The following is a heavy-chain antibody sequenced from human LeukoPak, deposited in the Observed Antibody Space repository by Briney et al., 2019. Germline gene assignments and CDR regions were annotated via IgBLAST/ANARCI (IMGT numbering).Heavy chain of an antibody. CDR3: ARDSLDGVFDY. CDR1: GFIFSDAW. V-gene: IGHV3-15*01. Sequence: PGGSLRLSCAGSGFIFSDAWMTWVRQAPGKGLEWLGHIKSKVDGGTTDYAAPVKGRFTISRDNSKNTLYLQMNSLRAEDTAVYYCARDSLDGVFDYWGQGTLVTVSS. J-gene: IGHJ4*02. CDR2: IKSKVDGGTT. D-gene: IGHD5-24*01.